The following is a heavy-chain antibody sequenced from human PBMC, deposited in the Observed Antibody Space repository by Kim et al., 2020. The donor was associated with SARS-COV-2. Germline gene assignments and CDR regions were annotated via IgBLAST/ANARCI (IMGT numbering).Heavy chain of an antibody. V-gene: IGHV3-30*18. CDR3: AKDLSPSPGMMVAE. D-gene: IGHD2-15*01. J-gene: IGHJ4*02. CDR1: GFTFSSYG. CDR2: ISYDGSNK. Sequence: GGSLRLSCAASGFTFSSYGMHWVRQAPGKGLEWVAVISYDGSNKYYADSVKGRFTISRDNSKNTLYLQMNSLRAEDTAVYYCAKDLSPSPGMMVAEWGQGTLVTVSS.